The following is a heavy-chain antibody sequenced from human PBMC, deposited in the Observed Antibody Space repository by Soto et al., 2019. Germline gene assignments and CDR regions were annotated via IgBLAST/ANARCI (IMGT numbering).Heavy chain of an antibody. V-gene: IGHV3-49*04. D-gene: IGHD3-22*01. J-gene: IGHJ3*02. CDR1: GFTFGDYA. CDR3: TRDSLSYYYDSSGQGPFDI. CDR2: IRSKAYGGTT. Sequence: PGGSLRLSCTASGFTFGDYAMSWVRQAPGKGLEWVGFIRSKAYGGTTEYAASVKGRFTITRDDSKSIAYLQMNSLKTEDTAVYYCTRDSLSYYYDSSGQGPFDIWGQGTMVTVPS.